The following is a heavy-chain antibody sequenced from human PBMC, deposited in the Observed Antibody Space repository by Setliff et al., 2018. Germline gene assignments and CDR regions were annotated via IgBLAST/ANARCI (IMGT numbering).Heavy chain of an antibody. J-gene: IGHJ6*03. Sequence: SETLSLTCSVSGDSMSFSYWSWIRQPSGKGLEWIGYIYYSGSTDSHPSLKSRVSISIDTSKNQFSLKLNSVTAADMAVYYCAREQWLDPPGYYYVDVWAKGTTVTVSS. CDR3: AREQWLDPPGYYYVDV. CDR1: GDSMSFSY. D-gene: IGHD6-19*01. CDR2: IYYSGST. V-gene: IGHV4-59*12.